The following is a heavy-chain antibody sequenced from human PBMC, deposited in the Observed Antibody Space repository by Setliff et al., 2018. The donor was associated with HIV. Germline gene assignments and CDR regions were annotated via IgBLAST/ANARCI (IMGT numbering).Heavy chain of an antibody. V-gene: IGHV1-8*01. CDR1: GYTFSNYD. D-gene: IGHD4-4*01. Sequence: ASVKVSCKASGYTFSNYDINWVRQATGQGLEWVGWMNPNSGNTGYAQKFQGRVTLTRNTSISTAYMELSSLRSEDTAVYSCARVATVSHPGDYFDYWVPETLLVTVSS. J-gene: IGHJ4*03. CDR2: MNPNSGNT. CDR3: ARVATVSHPGDYFDY.